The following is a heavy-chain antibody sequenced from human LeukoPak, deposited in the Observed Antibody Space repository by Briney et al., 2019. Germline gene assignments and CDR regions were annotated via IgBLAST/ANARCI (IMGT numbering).Heavy chain of an antibody. Sequence: GGSLRLSCAASGFTFSSYSMNWVRQAPGKGLEWVSSISSSSSYIYYADSVKGRFTISRDNAKNSLYLQTNSLRAEDTAVYYCARSYYYDSSGYPLYYYYYYMDVWGKGTTVTVSS. V-gene: IGHV3-21*01. CDR2: ISSSSSYI. J-gene: IGHJ6*03. D-gene: IGHD3-22*01. CDR3: ARSYYYDSSGYPLYYYYYYMDV. CDR1: GFTFSSYS.